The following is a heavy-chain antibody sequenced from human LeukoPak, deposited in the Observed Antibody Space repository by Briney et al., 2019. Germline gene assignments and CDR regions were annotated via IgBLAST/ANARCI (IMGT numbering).Heavy chain of an antibody. CDR3: AKGRKGGRGDAYHV. D-gene: IGHD1-14*01. Sequence: PSETLSLTCTVSGGSISGSSYYWGWIRQPPGKGLEWIGSVYYTGSTYHNPSLNSRVTISVDTPKNQLSLRLSSVTAADTAVYYCAKGRKGGRGDAYHVWGQGTRVTVSS. V-gene: IGHV4-39*07. CDR2: VYYTGST. CDR1: GGSISGSSYY. J-gene: IGHJ3*01.